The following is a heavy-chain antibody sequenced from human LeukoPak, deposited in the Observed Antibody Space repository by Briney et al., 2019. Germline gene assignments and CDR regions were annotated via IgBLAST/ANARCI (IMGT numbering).Heavy chain of an antibody. CDR3: ARVAGYYYEGHFDF. V-gene: IGHV1-2*02. CDR1: GYTFTGYY. Sequence: ASVKVSCKASGYTFTGYYMHWVRQAPGQGLEWMGWINPNSGVTNSAPKFPGRVTMTRDSSTTTTDMELSRLRSDDTAVYYCARVAGYYYEGHFDFWGQGSQVIVSS. D-gene: IGHD3-22*01. CDR2: INPNSGVT. J-gene: IGHJ4*02.